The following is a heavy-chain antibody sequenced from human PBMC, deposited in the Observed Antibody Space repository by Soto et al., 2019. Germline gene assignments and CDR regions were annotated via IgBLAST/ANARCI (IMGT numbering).Heavy chain of an antibody. CDR1: GFIFSSYA. D-gene: IGHD2-15*01. Sequence: QMHLVESGGGVVQPGRSLRLSCAASGFIFSSYAMHWVRQAPGKGLEWVAFISYDGNNKCYADSVKGRFTIPRDNPKNTLYLQMNSLSAEDTTVYYCAREGGDAFDIWDQGTMVTVSS. J-gene: IGHJ3*02. CDR2: ISYDGNNK. V-gene: IGHV3-30-3*01. CDR3: AREGGDAFDI.